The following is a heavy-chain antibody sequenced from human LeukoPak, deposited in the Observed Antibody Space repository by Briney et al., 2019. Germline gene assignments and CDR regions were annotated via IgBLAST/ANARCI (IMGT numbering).Heavy chain of an antibody. D-gene: IGHD1-1*01. V-gene: IGHV4-61*08. CDR3: ARIHPANWSPFNWFDP. CDR1: GGSASSGGFY. CDR2: IYYSGST. Sequence: PSETLSLTCSVSGGSASSGGFYRTWIRQPPGRGLEWIGYIYYSGSTEYNPSLRSRVTISVDTSKNQFSLKLSSVTAADTAIYYCARIHPANWSPFNWFDPWGQGTLVTVSS. J-gene: IGHJ5*02.